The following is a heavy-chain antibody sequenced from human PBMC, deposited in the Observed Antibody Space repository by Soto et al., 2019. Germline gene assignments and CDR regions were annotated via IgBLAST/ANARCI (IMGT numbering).Heavy chain of an antibody. V-gene: IGHV4-34*01. CDR3: ARGPLTRIGARPPGYYMDV. CDR2: INHSGST. Sequence: SETLSLTCAVYGGSFSGYYWSWIRQPPGKGLEWIGEINHSGSTNYNPSLKSRVTISVDTSKNQFSLKLSSVTAADTAVYYCARGPLTRIGARPPGYYMDVWGKGTTVTVSS. D-gene: IGHD6-6*01. CDR1: GGSFSGYY. J-gene: IGHJ6*03.